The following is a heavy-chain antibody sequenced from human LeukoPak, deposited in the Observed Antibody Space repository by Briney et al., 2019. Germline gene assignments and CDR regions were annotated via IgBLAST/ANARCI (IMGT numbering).Heavy chain of an antibody. V-gene: IGHV3-7*01. CDR2: IKQDGSEK. D-gene: IGHD3-9*01. J-gene: IGHJ5*02. CDR3: ARVSRDYDIAASGNWFDP. CDR1: GFTFSSYW. Sequence: GGSLRLSCAASGFTFSSYWMSWVRQAPGKGLEWVANIKQDGSEKYYVDSVKGRFTISRDNAKNSLYLQMNSLRAEDTAVYYCARVSRDYDIAASGNWFDPWGQGTLVTVSS.